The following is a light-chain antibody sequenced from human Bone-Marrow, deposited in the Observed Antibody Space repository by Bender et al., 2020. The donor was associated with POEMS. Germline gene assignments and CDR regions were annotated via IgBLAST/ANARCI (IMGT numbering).Light chain of an antibody. J-gene: IGLJ3*02. CDR2: DDS. CDR3: QVWDSSSDPHWV. V-gene: IGLV3-21*02. Sequence: SYVLTQPRSVSVAPGQTARITCGGNNIGSKHVHWYQQRPGQAPVLVVYDDSDRPSGIPGRFSGSNSGKTATLTISRVEAWDEADYYCQVWDSSSDPHWVFGGGTKLTVL. CDR1: NIGSKH.